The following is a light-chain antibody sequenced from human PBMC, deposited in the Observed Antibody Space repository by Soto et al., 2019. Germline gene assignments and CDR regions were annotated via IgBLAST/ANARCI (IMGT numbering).Light chain of an antibody. CDR1: STDAGGFNF. J-gene: IGLJ1*01. Sequence: QSVLTQPASVSGSPGQSITISCTRTSTDAGGFNFVSWYQHHPGKAPQLIIYDVSYRPSGISDRFSGSKSGNTASLTISGLQAEDEADYYCSSFTTTSTHVFGTGTKVTVL. V-gene: IGLV2-14*01. CDR3: SSFTTTSTHV. CDR2: DVS.